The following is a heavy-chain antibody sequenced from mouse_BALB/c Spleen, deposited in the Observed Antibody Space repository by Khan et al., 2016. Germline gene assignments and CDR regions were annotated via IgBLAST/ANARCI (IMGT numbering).Heavy chain of an antibody. CDR3: ASTVEYLDV. J-gene: IGHJ1*01. CDR1: GFDFSRYW. CDR2: INPYSSTI. Sequence: EVQLQESGGGLVQPGGSLKLSCAASGFDFSRYWMSWVRQAPGKGLEWIGEINPYSSTINYTPSLKDKFIISRDKANNTLYLQLSNVRSEDTALYYGASTVEYLDVWGAGTTVTVSS. V-gene: IGHV4-1*02.